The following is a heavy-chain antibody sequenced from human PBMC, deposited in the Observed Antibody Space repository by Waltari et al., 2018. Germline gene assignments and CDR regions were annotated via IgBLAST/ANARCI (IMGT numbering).Heavy chain of an antibody. CDR3: AKATYYYDSSGYY. D-gene: IGHD3-22*01. J-gene: IGHJ4*02. CDR2: IRYDGSNK. CDR1: GFTFSSYG. Sequence: QVQLVESGGGVVQPGGSLRLSCAASGFTFSSYGMHWVRQAPGKGLEWVAFIRYDGSNKYYADSVKGRCTISRDNSKNTLYLQMNSLRAEDTAVYYCAKATYYYDSSGYYWGQGTLVTVSS. V-gene: IGHV3-30*02.